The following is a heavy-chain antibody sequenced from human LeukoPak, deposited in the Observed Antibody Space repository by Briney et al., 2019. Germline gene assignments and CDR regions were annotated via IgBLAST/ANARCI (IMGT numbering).Heavy chain of an antibody. Sequence: SETLSLTCTVSGGSISSSSYYWGWIRQPPGQGLEWIGYIYSSGSTNYNPSLKSRVTLSVDTSKNQFSLRLNSVTAADTAVYYCARLSTVTFHFDFWGQGTLVTVSS. D-gene: IGHD4-17*01. CDR2: IYSSGST. CDR3: ARLSTVTFHFDF. J-gene: IGHJ4*02. CDR1: GGSISSSSYY. V-gene: IGHV4-61*05.